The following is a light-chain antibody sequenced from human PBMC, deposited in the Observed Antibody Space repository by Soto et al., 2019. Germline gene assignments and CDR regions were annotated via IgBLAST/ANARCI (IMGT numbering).Light chain of an antibody. V-gene: IGKV1-12*01. J-gene: IGKJ5*01. CDR2: TAS. Sequence: DIQMTPSPSFVSASVGGRVTITCRASQVIKNWLAWYQQKPGKAPKLLIQTASSLQSGVPSRFSGTGSGADFTLAIRGLQPEDVATYDCQQAYSFPLTFGQGTRLEIK. CDR1: QVIKNW. CDR3: QQAYSFPLT.